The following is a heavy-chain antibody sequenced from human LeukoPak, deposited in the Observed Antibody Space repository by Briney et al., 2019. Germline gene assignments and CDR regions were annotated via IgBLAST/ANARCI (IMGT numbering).Heavy chain of an antibody. CDR2: ISYDGSNK. Sequence: GGSLRLSCAASGFTFSSYAMHWVRQAPGKGLEWVAVISYDGSNKYYADSVKGRFTISRDNSKSTLYLQMNSLRAEDTAVYYCARGASGWYSDYWGQGTLVTVSS. CDR3: ARGASGWYSDY. D-gene: IGHD6-19*01. CDR1: GFTFSSYA. V-gene: IGHV3-30-3*01. J-gene: IGHJ4*02.